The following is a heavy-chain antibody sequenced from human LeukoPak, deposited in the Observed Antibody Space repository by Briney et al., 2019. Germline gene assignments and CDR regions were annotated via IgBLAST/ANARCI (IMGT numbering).Heavy chain of an antibody. CDR3: ARDYCSGGSCYFVFGY. J-gene: IGHJ4*02. CDR2: INAGNGNT. Sequence: ASVTVSCKASGYTFTSYAMHWVRQAPGQRLEWMGWINAGNGNTKYSQKFQGRVTITRDTSASTAYMELSSLRSEDTAVYYCARDYCSGGSCYFVFGYWGQGTLVTVSS. CDR1: GYTFTSYA. V-gene: IGHV1-3*01. D-gene: IGHD2-15*01.